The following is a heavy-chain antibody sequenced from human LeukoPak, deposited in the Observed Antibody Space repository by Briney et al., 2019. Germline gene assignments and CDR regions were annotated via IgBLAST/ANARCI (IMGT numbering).Heavy chain of an antibody. Sequence: ASVKVSCKAPGYTFTSYDINWVRQATGQGLEWMGWMNPNSGNTGYAQKFQGRVTMTRNTSISTAYMELSSLRSEDTAVYYCARGLDYDFWGGYYGMDVWGQGTTVTVSS. J-gene: IGHJ6*02. V-gene: IGHV1-8*01. CDR3: ARGLDYDFWGGYYGMDV. CDR1: GYTFTSYD. CDR2: MNPNSGNT. D-gene: IGHD3-3*01.